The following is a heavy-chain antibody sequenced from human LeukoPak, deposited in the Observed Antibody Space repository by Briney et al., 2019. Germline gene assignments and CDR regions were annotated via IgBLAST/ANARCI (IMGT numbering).Heavy chain of an antibody. CDR1: GFSFSNFA. CDR3: AKDNTWGGTRLWAFDY. CDR2: ICGSGGGGIT. V-gene: IGHV3-23*01. Sequence: GGSLRLSCAASGFSFSNFAMSWVRQAPGKGLEWVSGICGSGGGGITEHADSVKGRFSISRDNTKKLVFLKMNSLRVEATALYYCAKDNTWGGTRLWAFDYWGQGTQVTVSS. J-gene: IGHJ4*02. D-gene: IGHD3-10*01.